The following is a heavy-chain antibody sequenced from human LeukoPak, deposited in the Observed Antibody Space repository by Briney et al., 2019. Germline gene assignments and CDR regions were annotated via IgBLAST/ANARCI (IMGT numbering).Heavy chain of an antibody. CDR3: ASLTTNRVFDH. CDR1: GFTFSSYE. D-gene: IGHD3-9*01. J-gene: IGHJ4*02. CDR2: ISSSGITI. Sequence: GGSLRLSCAASGFTFSSYEMNWVRQAPGKGLEWVSYISSSGITIYYADSVKGRFTISRDNAKNSLYLQMNSLRAEDTAVYYCASLTTNRVFDHWGQGTLVTVSS. V-gene: IGHV3-48*03.